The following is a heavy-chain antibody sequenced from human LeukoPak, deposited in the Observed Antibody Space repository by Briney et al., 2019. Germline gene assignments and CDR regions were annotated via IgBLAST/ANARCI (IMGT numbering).Heavy chain of an antibody. D-gene: IGHD6-19*01. CDR1: GFTFSRYG. CDR2: TWYDGSKT. J-gene: IGHJ4*02. Sequence: PGRPLRLSCAASGFTFSRYGMHWVRQSPGKGLEGVAVTWYDGSKTYYADSVKGRFTSSSDNSKNTMYLKMNSLRAEDTAVYYCARDPRGIAVAGTLDYWGQGTQVTVSS. CDR3: ARDPRGIAVAGTLDY. V-gene: IGHV3-33*01.